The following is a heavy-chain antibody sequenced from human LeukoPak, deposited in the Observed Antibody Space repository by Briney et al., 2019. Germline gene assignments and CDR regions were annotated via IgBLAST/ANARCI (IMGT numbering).Heavy chain of an antibody. V-gene: IGHV3-30*04. CDR3: ARGESSGWFVY. J-gene: IGHJ4*02. Sequence: QTGGSLRLSCAASGFTFSSYAMHWVRQAPGKGLEWVAVISYDGSNKYYADSVKGRFTISRDNSKNTLYLQMNSLRAEDTAVYYCARGESSGWFVYWGQGTLVTVSS. CDR2: ISYDGSNK. CDR1: GFTFSSYA. D-gene: IGHD6-19*01.